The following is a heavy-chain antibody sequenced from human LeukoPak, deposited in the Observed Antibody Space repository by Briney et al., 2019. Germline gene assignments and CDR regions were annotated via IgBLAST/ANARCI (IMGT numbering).Heavy chain of an antibody. CDR1: GFTFDDYA. CDR3: AKDSRVSGPFDY. V-gene: IGHV3-9*01. J-gene: IGHJ4*02. Sequence: PGRFLRLSCAASGFTFDDYAMHWVRQAPGKGLEWVSGISWNSGSVGYADSVKGRFTISRDNAKNSLYLQMNSLRAEDTALYYCAKDSRVSGPFDYWGQGTLVTVSS. D-gene: IGHD6-19*01. CDR2: ISWNSGSV.